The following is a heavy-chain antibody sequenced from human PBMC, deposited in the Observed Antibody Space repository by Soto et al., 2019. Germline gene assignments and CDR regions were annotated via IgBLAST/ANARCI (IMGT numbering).Heavy chain of an antibody. CDR2: IYPGDSDT. D-gene: IGHD2-8*01. CDR1: GYRFSSYW. J-gene: IGHJ6*02. V-gene: IGHV5-51*01. Sequence: GESLKISCKGSGYRFSSYWIAWVRHMPGKGLEWMGIIYPGDSDTIYSPSFQGQVTFSADKSTSTAYLQWSSLKASDTAIYYCARQGSNGAYYYYGMDVWGQGTTVTVSS. CDR3: ARQGSNGAYYYYGMDV.